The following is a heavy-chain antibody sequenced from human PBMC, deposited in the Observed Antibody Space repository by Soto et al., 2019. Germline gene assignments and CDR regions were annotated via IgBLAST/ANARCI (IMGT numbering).Heavy chain of an antibody. Sequence: QVTLKESGPVLVKPTETLTLTCTVSGFSLSHPRMSVGWIRQPSGKALEWLAHISSSDAKSYNTSLQNRLTISKDASKSQVALTLPNMDPVDTATYYCARMLGYGYDYWGQGTLVTVSS. J-gene: IGHJ4*02. D-gene: IGHD5-18*01. CDR1: GFSLSHPRMS. CDR2: ISSSDAK. CDR3: ARMLGYGYDY. V-gene: IGHV2-26*01.